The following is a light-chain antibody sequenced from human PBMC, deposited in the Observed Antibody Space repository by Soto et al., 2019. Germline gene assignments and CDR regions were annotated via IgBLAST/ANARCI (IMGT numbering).Light chain of an antibody. CDR1: QTISSW. J-gene: IGKJ1*01. Sequence: DIQMTQSPSTLSGSVGDRVTITCRASQTISSWLAWYQQKPGKAPKLLIYKAPTLKSGVPSRFSGSGSGTEFTLTTSSLQPDDFATYYCQHYNSYSEAFGQGTKVELK. V-gene: IGKV1-5*03. CDR2: KAP. CDR3: QHYNSYSEA.